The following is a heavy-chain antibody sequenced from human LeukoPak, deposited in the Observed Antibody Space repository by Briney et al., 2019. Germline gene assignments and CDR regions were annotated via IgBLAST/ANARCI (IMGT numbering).Heavy chain of an antibody. J-gene: IGHJ3*02. Sequence: ASVKVSCRASDYTFTNYGISWVRQAPGQGLEWMEWISAYNGNTIYAQKFQGRVTMTTDTSTSTAYMELRSLSSDDTAVYYCARDQRITQIVVVTDTFDIWGQGTMVTVSS. D-gene: IGHD3-22*01. CDR3: ARDQRITQIVVVTDTFDI. CDR2: ISAYNGNT. CDR1: DYTFTNYG. V-gene: IGHV1-18*01.